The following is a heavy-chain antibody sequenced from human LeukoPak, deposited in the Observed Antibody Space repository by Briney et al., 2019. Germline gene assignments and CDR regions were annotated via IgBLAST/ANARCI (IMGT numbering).Heavy chain of an antibody. CDR2: IYHSGRT. CDR1: GYSISSGYY. Sequence: SETLSLTCTVSGYSISSGYYWGWIRQPPGKGLEWIGSIYHSGRTFYNPSLKSRVTISVDTSKNQFSLKLTSVTAADTAVYYCARDTVFYSSGYPYYYYYMDVWGKGTTVTVSS. D-gene: IGHD3-22*01. J-gene: IGHJ6*03. CDR3: ARDTVFYSSGYPYYYYYMDV. V-gene: IGHV4-38-2*02.